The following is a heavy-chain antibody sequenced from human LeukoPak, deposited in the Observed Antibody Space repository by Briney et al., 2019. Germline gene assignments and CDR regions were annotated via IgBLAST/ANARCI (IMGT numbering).Heavy chain of an antibody. CDR2: IGISSGPL. J-gene: IGHJ3*02. CDR3: GRDFGLIGTKRSFDI. D-gene: IGHD1-7*01. V-gene: IGHV3-48*04. CDR1: GFTFNNYA. Sequence: PGGSLRLSCAASGFTFNNYAMNWVRQTPGGRLEWVSFIGISSGPLLYADSVKGRFTISRDNAKNSLDLQMNSLRAEDTAVYYCGRDFGLIGTKRSFDIWGQGTLVTVSS.